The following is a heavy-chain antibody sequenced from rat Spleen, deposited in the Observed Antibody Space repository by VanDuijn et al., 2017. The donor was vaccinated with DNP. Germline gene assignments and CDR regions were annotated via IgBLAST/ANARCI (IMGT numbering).Heavy chain of an antibody. D-gene: IGHD3-8*01. CDR1: GFTFSSYW. V-gene: IGHV5-58*01. CDR2: INTDGGAT. J-gene: IGHJ2*01. Sequence: EVQLVETGGGLVQPGRSLKLSCVVSGFTFSSYWMYWIRQAPGKGLEWVSSINTDGGATYYPVSVKGRFTISRDNAENTVYLQMNSLRSEDTATYYCTSNPHIRTAAPFDYWGQGVMVTVSS. CDR3: TSNPHIRTAAPFDY.